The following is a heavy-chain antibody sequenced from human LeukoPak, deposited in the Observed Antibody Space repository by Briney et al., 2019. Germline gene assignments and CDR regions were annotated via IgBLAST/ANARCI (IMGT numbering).Heavy chain of an antibody. J-gene: IGHJ6*02. CDR1: GYTFTGYY. CDR3: ARVGLTYYYYGMDV. CDR2: INPNSGGT. V-gene: IGHV1-2*02. Sequence: GASVKVSCKASGYTFTGYYMHWVRQAPGQGLEWMGWINPNSGGTNYAQKFQGRVTMTRDTSISTAYMELSRLRSDDTAVYYCARVGLTYYYYGMDVWGQGTTVTVSS.